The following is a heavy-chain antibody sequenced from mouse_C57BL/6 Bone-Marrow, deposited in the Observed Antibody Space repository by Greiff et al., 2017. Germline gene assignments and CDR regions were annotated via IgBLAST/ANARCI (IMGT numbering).Heavy chain of an antibody. J-gene: IGHJ4*01. CDR2: IYPGGGYT. V-gene: IGHV1-63*01. CDR1: GYTFTNYW. Sequence: VQLQQSGAELVRPGTSVKMSCKASGYTFTNYWIGWAKQRPGHGLEWIGDIYPGGGYTNYNEKFKGKATLTADKSSSTAYMQFSSLTSEDSAIYYCARSGGYDYDGLYYAMDYWGQGTSVTVSS. D-gene: IGHD2-4*01. CDR3: ARSGGYDYDGLYYAMDY.